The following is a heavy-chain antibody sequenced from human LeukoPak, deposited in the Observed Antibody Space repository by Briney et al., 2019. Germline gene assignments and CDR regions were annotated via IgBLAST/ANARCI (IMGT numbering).Heavy chain of an antibody. CDR1: GGSISSYY. D-gene: IGHD6-19*01. CDR2: ILTSGST. Sequence: PSETLSLTCTVSGGSISSYYWSWIRQPAGKGLEWIGRILTSGSTNYNPSHKSRVTMSVDTSKNQFSLKLSSVTAADMAVYYCAATVAGSKHFDYSGQGSLVTVSS. V-gene: IGHV4-4*07. CDR3: AATVAGSKHFDY. J-gene: IGHJ4*02.